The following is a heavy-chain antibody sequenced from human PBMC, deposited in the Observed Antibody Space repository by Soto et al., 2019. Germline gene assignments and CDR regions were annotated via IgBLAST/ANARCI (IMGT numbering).Heavy chain of an antibody. CDR3: ARFDDLTGLHGAGLAAFDI. CDR1: GGTFSSYA. Sequence: SVKVSCKASGGTFSSYAISWVRQAPGQGLEWMGGIIPIFGTANYAQKFQGRVTITADESTSTAYMELSSLRSEDTAGYYCARFDDLTGLHGAGLAAFDIWGRGTMVTVSS. V-gene: IGHV1-69*13. J-gene: IGHJ3*02. D-gene: IGHD6-19*01. CDR2: IIPIFGTA.